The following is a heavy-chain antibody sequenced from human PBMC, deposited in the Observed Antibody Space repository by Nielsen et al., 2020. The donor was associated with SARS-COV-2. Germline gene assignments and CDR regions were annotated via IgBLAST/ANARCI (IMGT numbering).Heavy chain of an antibody. CDR1: GFTFSSYG. V-gene: IGHV3-30*18. D-gene: IGHD2-2*01. CDR2: ISYDGSNK. Sequence: GESLKISCAASGFTFSSYGMHWVRQAPGKGLGWVAVISYDGSNKYYADSVKGRFTISRDNSKNTLYLQMNSLRAEDTAVYYCAKDLGPGYVAAAMLGYYYYYGMDVWGQGTTVTVSS. CDR3: AKDLGPGYVAAAMLGYYYYYGMDV. J-gene: IGHJ6*02.